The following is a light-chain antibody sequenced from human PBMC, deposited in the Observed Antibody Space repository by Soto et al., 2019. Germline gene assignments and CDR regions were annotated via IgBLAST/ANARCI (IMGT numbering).Light chain of an antibody. CDR1: SSDFGSYNL. CDR3: CSYAGSSTYV. V-gene: IGLV2-23*01. J-gene: IGLJ1*01. CDR2: EDS. Sequence: QSVLTQPASVSGSPGQSITISCTGTSSDFGSYNLVSWYQQHPGKAPKLMIYEDSKRPSGVSNRFSGSKSGNMASLTISGLQAEDDADYYCCSYAGSSTYVFGTGTKLTVL.